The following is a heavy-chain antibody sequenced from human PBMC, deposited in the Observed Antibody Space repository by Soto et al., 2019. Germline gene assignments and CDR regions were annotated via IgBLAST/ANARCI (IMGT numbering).Heavy chain of an antibody. Sequence: SETLSLTCAVYGGSFSGYYWSWIRQPPGKGLEWIGEINHSGSTNYNPSLKSRVTISVDTSKNQFSLKLSSVTAADTAVYYCARVVGHCSGGSCYSGDPYYYYMDVWGKGTTVTVSS. J-gene: IGHJ6*03. CDR1: GGSFSGYY. CDR2: INHSGST. V-gene: IGHV4-34*01. CDR3: ARVVGHCSGGSCYSGDPYYYYMDV. D-gene: IGHD2-15*01.